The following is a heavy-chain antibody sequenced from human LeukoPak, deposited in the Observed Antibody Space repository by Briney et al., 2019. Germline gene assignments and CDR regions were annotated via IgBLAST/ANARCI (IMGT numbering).Heavy chain of an antibody. CDR2: VYFTGAS. CDR1: GGSISSSSYY. V-gene: IGHV4-39*07. CDR3: ARGAPPQN. J-gene: IGHJ4*02. Sequence: SETLSLTCTVSGGSISSSSYYWGWIRQPPGKGLEWIGSVYFTGASYYNPSLKSRVTISIDTSKKHFSLKLTSVTAADTAVYYCARGAPPQNWGQGTLVTVSS.